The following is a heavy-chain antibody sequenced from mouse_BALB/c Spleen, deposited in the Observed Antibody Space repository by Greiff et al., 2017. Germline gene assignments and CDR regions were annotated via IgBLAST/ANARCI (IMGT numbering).Heavy chain of an antibody. Sequence: EVQGVESGGGLVQPGGSRKLSCAASGFTFSSFGMHWVRQAPEKGLEWVAYISSGSSTIYYADTVKGRFTISRDNPKNTLFLQMTSLRSEDTAMYYCARGYYGSSRFAYWGQGTLVTVSA. CDR3: ARGYYGSSRFAY. J-gene: IGHJ3*01. CDR1: GFTFSSFG. D-gene: IGHD1-1*01. CDR2: ISSGSSTI. V-gene: IGHV5-17*02.